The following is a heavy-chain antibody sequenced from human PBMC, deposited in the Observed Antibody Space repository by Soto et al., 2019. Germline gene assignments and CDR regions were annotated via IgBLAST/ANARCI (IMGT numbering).Heavy chain of an antibody. CDR2: VYHSGTT. D-gene: IGHD3-10*01. V-gene: IGHV4-4*02. CDR1: GGSISGINW. Sequence: QVQLQESGPGLVKPSGTLSLTCAVSGGSISGINWWSWVRQPPGKGLEWIGEVYHSGTTKYNASLKSRVTRSADKYKNQFSLKLRSVTAGETAVYYCARFGGGMDVWGQGTKVTVSS. CDR3: ARFGGGMDV. J-gene: IGHJ6*02.